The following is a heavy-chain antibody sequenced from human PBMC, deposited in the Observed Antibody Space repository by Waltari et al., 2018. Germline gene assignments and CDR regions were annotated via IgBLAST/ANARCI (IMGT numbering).Heavy chain of an antibody. CDR1: GFTFSSYG. CDR3: AKDRGAVATPDY. D-gene: IGHD6-19*01. CDR2: IRYDGSNK. J-gene: IGHJ4*02. V-gene: IGHV3-30*02. Sequence: QVQLVESGGGVVQPGGSLRLSCAASGFTFSSYGMHWVRQAPGKGLEWVAFIRYDGSNKYYADSVKGRFTISRDNSKNTLYLQMNSLRAEDTAVYYCAKDRGAVATPDYWGQGTLVTVSS.